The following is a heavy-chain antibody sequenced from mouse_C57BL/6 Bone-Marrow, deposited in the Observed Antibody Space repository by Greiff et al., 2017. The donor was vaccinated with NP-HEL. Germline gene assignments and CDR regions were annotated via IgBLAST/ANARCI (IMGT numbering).Heavy chain of an antibody. V-gene: IGHV14-1*01. J-gene: IGHJ2*01. CDR3: TNYGYGGD. D-gene: IGHD2-2*01. CDR1: GFNINDYY. CDR2: IVPEDGDT. Sequence: VQLKESGAELVRPGASVKLSCTASGFNINDYYMHWVKQRPEQGLEWIGRIVPEDGDTEYAPKFQGKATMTADTSSNTAYLQLSSLTSEVTAGYYCTNYGYGGDGGRGTTLTVSS.